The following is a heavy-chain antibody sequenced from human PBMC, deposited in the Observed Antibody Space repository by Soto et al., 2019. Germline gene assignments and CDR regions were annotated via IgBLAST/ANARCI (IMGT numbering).Heavy chain of an antibody. CDR2: IYYSGST. CDR1: GGFISSYY. Sequence: SETLSVTCTVSGGFISSYYWSWIRQPPGKGLEWIGYIYYSGSTNYNPSLKSRVTISVDTSKNQFSLKLSSVTAADTAVYYCAGGYCSGGSCYGTFEGFDYWGQGTLVTVS. V-gene: IGHV4-59*08. J-gene: IGHJ4*02. CDR3: AGGYCSGGSCYGTFEGFDY. D-gene: IGHD2-15*01.